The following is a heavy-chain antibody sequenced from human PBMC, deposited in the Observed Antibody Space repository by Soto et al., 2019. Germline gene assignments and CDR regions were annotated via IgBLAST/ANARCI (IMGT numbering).Heavy chain of an antibody. CDR2: IYYSGST. J-gene: IGHJ5*02. CDR1: GGSISSYY. Sequence: SETLSLTCTVSGGSISSYYWSWIRQPPGKGLEWIEYIYYSGSTNYNPSLKSRVTMSVDTSKNQFSLKLSSVTAADTAVYYCASLYCSSTSCYGGGLDPWGQGTLVTVYS. CDR3: ASLYCSSTSCYGGGLDP. V-gene: IGHV4-59*01. D-gene: IGHD2-2*01.